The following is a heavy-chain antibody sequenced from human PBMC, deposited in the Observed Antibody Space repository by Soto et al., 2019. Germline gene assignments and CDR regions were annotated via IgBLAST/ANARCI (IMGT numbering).Heavy chain of an antibody. CDR3: ARHKSSSGWEYYYYYYMDV. CDR2: IYYSGST. V-gene: IGHV4-59*08. CDR1: GGSISSYY. J-gene: IGHJ6*03. D-gene: IGHD6-25*01. Sequence: SETLSLTCTVSGGSISSYYWSWIRQPPGKGLEWIGYIYYSGSTNYNPSLKSRVTISVDTSKNQFSLKLSSVTAADTAVYYCARHKSSSGWEYYYYYYMDVWGKGTTVTVSS.